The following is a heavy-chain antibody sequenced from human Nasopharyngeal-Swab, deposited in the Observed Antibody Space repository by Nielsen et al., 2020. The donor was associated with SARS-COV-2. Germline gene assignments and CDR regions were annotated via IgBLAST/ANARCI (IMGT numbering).Heavy chain of an antibody. J-gene: IGHJ3*02. D-gene: IGHD3-10*01. CDR1: GFTFSSYA. Sequence: GGSLRLSCAASGFTFSSYAMSWVRQAPGKGLEWVSAISGSGGSTYYADSVKGRFTISRGNSKNTLYLQMNSLRAEDTAVYYCATPNYYGSGSYRKGGDAFDIWGQGTMGTVSS. CDR2: ISGSGGST. V-gene: IGHV3-23*01. CDR3: ATPNYYGSGSYRKGGDAFDI.